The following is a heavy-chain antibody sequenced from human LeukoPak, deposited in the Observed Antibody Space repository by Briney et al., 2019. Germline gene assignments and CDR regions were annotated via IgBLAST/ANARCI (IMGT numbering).Heavy chain of an antibody. CDR2: IYYSGST. CDR1: GGSISSSSYY. CDR3: ARVTAMVWNFDY. D-gene: IGHD5-18*01. V-gene: IGHV4-39*07. Sequence: SETLSLTCTVSGGSISSSSYYWGWIRQPPGKGLEWIGSIYYSGSTYYNPSLKSRVTISVDTSKNQFSLKLSSVTAADTAVYYCARVTAMVWNFDYWGQGTLVTASS. J-gene: IGHJ4*02.